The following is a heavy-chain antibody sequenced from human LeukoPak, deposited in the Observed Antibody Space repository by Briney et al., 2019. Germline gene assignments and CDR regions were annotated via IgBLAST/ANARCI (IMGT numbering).Heavy chain of an antibody. V-gene: IGHV3-48*04. CDR3: ARPPGDY. Sequence: GGSLRLSCAASGFTFNSYSMNWVRQAPGKGLEWVSYISSCSSTKYYADSVKGRFTISRDNAKNSLYLQMNSLRAEDTAVYYCARPPGDYWGQGTLVTVSS. CDR2: ISSCSSTK. CDR1: GFTFNSYS. J-gene: IGHJ4*02.